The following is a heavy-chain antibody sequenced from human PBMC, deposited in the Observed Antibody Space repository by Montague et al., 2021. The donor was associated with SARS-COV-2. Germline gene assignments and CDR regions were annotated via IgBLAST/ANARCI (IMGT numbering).Heavy chain of an antibody. CDR2: INHSGST. Sequence: SETLSLTCAVYGGSFSGYYWSWIRQPPGKGLEWIGEINHSGSTNXNPSLKSRVTISVDTSKNQFSLKLSSVTAADTAVYYCARGRRILLWFGELLSGGDHYGMDVWGQGTTVTVSS. D-gene: IGHD3-10*01. V-gene: IGHV4-34*01. J-gene: IGHJ6*02. CDR1: GGSFSGYY. CDR3: ARGRRILLWFGELLSGGDHYGMDV.